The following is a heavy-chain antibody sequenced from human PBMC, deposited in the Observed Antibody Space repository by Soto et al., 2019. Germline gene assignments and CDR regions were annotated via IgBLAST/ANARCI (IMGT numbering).Heavy chain of an antibody. CDR2: IYHSGST. V-gene: IGHV4-30-2*01. J-gene: IGHJ6*02. D-gene: IGHD2-2*01. Sequence: SETLSLTCAVSGGSISSGGYSWSWIRQPPGKGLEWIGYIYHSGSTYYSPSLKSRVTISVDTSKNQFSLKVTSVTAADTAVYYCARLYGYCIRNSCHGHYAMDVWGQGTTVTVSS. CDR1: GGSISSGGYS. CDR3: ARLYGYCIRNSCHGHYAMDV.